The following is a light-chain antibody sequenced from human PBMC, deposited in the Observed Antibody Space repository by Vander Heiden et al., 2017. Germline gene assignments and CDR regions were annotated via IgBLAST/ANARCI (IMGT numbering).Light chain of an antibody. Sequence: QAGLTLPPAVSKRLRQTATLTCTGNSNNVGNQGAAWMQQHQGHPPKPLSHRNNNRPSGISERFSASRSGNTASPTITRIQPEDEAAYYCSASDSSISAVVFGGGTKLTVL. CDR3: SASDSSISAVV. CDR1: SNNVGNQG. V-gene: IGLV10-54*04. CDR2: RNN. J-gene: IGLJ2*01.